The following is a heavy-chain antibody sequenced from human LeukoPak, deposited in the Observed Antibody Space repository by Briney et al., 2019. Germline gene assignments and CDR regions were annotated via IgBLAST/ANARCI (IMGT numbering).Heavy chain of an antibody. CDR2: IYYSGST. D-gene: IGHD6-13*01. CDR1: GGSISSYY. Sequence: PSETLSLTCTVSGGSISSYYWSSIRQPPGKGLEWVGYIYYSGSTNYNPSLKSRVTISVDTSKNQFSLKLSSMIAADTAVYYCARVLCIAAAGRSSAANEPGFYYYMDVYGGGRTVTVSS. J-gene: IGHJ6*03. CDR3: ARVLCIAAAGRSSAANEPGFYYYMDV. V-gene: IGHV4-59*01.